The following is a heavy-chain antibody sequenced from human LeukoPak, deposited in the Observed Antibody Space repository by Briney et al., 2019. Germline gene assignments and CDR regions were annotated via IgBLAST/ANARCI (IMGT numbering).Heavy chain of an antibody. Sequence: GGSLRLSCAASGFTFSSYWMHWVRQAPGKGLEWVSAIRGSGDSTYYANSVKGRFTISRDNSKNTLYLQMNSLRAEDTAIYYCAKATPIAAAGYFDFWGQGTLVTVSS. CDR1: GFTFSSYW. J-gene: IGHJ4*02. D-gene: IGHD6-13*01. CDR2: IRGSGDST. CDR3: AKATPIAAAGYFDF. V-gene: IGHV3-23*01.